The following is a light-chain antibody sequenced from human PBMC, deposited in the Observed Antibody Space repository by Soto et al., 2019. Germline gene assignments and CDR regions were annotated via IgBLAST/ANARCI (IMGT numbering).Light chain of an antibody. CDR3: QQYNTFSPT. CDR2: KAS. V-gene: IGKV1-5*03. Sequence: DIQMTQSPSTLSASVGDRVTITCRASQTITNWLAWYQQRPGGAPKLLVYKASTLESGVPSRFSGSGSGTEFTLTIRSLQPDDSATYYCQQYNTFSPTFGQGTKVDIK. J-gene: IGKJ1*01. CDR1: QTITNW.